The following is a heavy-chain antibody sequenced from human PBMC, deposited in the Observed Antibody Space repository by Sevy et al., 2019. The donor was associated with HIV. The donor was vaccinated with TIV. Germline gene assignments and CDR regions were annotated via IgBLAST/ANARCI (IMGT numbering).Heavy chain of an antibody. CDR1: GFVFSVHK. CDR2: ISSDSSYI. Sequence: GGSLRLSCAASGFVFSVHKMNWVRQVPGKGLEWVSSISSDSSYIYNADSVKGRFTVSRDNAKNSLYLQMNSLRAEDTAVYYCARPYYYNTGSHFDYWGQGTLVTVSS. V-gene: IGHV3-21*01. J-gene: IGHJ4*02. D-gene: IGHD3-10*01. CDR3: ARPYYYNTGSHFDY.